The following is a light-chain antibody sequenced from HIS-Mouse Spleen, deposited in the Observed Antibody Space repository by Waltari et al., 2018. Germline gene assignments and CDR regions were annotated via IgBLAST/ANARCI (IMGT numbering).Light chain of an antibody. V-gene: IGLV2-11*01. J-gene: IGLJ1*01. Sequence: HSALTQPRSVSVSPGQSVTISCSGTSSDLGCYDYFSWYQQHPGQAPKLMIYDVSKRPSGVPDRFSGSKSGNTASLTISGLQAEDEADYYCCSYAGSYTGVFGTGTKVTVL. CDR2: DVS. CDR3: CSYAGSYTGV. CDR1: SSDLGCYDY.